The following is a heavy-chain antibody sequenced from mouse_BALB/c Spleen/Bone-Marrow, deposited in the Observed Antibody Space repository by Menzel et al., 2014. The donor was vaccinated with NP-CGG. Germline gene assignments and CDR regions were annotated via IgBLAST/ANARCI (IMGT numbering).Heavy chain of an antibody. CDR1: GFTFTNYF. D-gene: IGHD6-1*01. CDR3: ARDYNGYFDF. Sequence: EVQRVESGGGLVQPGGSLRLSCTTSGFTFTNYFMTWVRPPPGKALEWLGFIRNKANGYTTEYNPSVKGRFTISRDNSQGIFYLQMNTLRAEDSAIYYCARDYNGYFDFWGQGTTLTVSS. V-gene: IGHV7-3*02. J-gene: IGHJ2*01. CDR2: IRNKANGYTT.